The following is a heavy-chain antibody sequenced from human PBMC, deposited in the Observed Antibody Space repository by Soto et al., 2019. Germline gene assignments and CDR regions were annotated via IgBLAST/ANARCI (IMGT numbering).Heavy chain of an antibody. V-gene: IGHV3-30-3*01. D-gene: IGHD3-10*01. CDR3: AREVTMVRGVLNYYYYYGMDV. J-gene: IGHJ6*02. CDR2: ISYDGSNK. CDR1: GFTFSSYA. Sequence: GGSLGLACAASGFTFSSYAVHWVRQAPGKGVEWVAVISYDGSNKYYADSVKGGFTISRDNSKNTLYLQMNSLRAEDTAVYYCAREVTMVRGVLNYYYYYGMDVWGQGTTVTVSS.